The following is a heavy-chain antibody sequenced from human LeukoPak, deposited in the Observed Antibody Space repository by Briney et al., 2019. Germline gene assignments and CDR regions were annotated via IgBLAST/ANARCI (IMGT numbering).Heavy chain of an antibody. CDR2: ISNIGGST. J-gene: IGHJ4*02. Sequence: GGSLRLSCAASGFTFSSYPMNWVRQAPGKGLEWVSGISNIGGSTYYADSVKGRFTISRDNPKNTLYLQVNSLRAEDTAVYYCAKEGDTGMVGGTTGFDYWGQGTLVTVSS. CDR3: AKEGDTGMVGGTTGFDY. D-gene: IGHD5-18*01. V-gene: IGHV3-23*01. CDR1: GFTFSSYP.